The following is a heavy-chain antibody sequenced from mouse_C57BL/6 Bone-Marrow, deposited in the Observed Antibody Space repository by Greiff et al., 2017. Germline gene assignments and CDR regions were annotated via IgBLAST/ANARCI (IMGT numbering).Heavy chain of an antibody. CDR2: ISNLAYSI. CDR1: GFTFSDYG. D-gene: IGHD1-1*01. J-gene: IGHJ3*01. V-gene: IGHV5-15*04. Sequence: EVKLVESGGGLVQPGGSLKLSCAASGFTFSDYGMAWVRQAPRKGPEWVAFISNLAYSIYYADTVTGRFTISRENAKNTLYLEMSSLRSEDTAMYYCASPHYYGSSSAWFAYWGQGTLVTVSA. CDR3: ASPHYYGSSSAWFAY.